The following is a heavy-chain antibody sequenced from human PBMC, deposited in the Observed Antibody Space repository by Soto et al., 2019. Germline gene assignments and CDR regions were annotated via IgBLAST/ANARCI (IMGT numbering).Heavy chain of an antibody. J-gene: IGHJ3*02. Sequence: ASVKVSCKASGYTFTSDGISWVRQAPGQGLEWMGWISAYNGNTNYAQKLQGRVTMTTDTSTSTAYMELRSLRSDDTAVYYCARDEGSKDIVVVPAAHDAFDIWGQGTMVTVSS. CDR2: ISAYNGNT. CDR3: ARDEGSKDIVVVPAAHDAFDI. D-gene: IGHD2-2*01. V-gene: IGHV1-18*01. CDR1: GYTFTSDG.